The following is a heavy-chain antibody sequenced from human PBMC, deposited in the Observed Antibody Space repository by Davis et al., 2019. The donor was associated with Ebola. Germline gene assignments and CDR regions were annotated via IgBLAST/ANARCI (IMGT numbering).Heavy chain of an antibody. CDR2: IGGGGDT. Sequence: GESLKISCAASGFIFSSYVMSWVRQAPGKGLEWVSTIGGGGDTYYADSVKGRFTISRDNSKNTLYLQMNSLRVEDTAIYYCAKDTSNIWFDIWGQGTMVTVS. CDR1: GFIFSSYV. J-gene: IGHJ3*02. V-gene: IGHV3-23*01. CDR3: AKDTSNIWFDI. D-gene: IGHD1-26*01.